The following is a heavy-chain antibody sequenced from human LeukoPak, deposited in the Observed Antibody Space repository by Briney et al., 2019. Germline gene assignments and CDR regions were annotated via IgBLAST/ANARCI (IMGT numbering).Heavy chain of an antibody. J-gene: IGHJ6*04. CDR3: GSRGGYCSGGSCYSWGGYYYYYGMDV. D-gene: IGHD2-15*01. CDR2: IYYSGST. Sequence: SETLSLTCTVSGGSISSGDYYWSWIRQPPGKGLEWIGYIYYSGSTYYNPSLKSRVTISVDTSKNQFSLKLSSVTAADTAVDYCGSRGGYCSGGSCYSWGGYYYYYGMDVWGKGTTVTVSS. V-gene: IGHV4-30-4*01. CDR1: GGSISSGDYY.